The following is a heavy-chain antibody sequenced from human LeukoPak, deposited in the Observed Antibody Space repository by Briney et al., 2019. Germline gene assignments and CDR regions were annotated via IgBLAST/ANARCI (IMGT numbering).Heavy chain of an antibody. CDR3: ARDSGSYYQFDY. D-gene: IGHD1-26*01. CDR2: ISAYNGNT. CDR1: GYTFTSYG. Sequence: RASVKVSCKASGYTFTSYGISWVRQAPGQGLEWVGWISAYNGNTNYVQKLQGRVTMTTDTSTSTAYMELRSLRSDDTAVYYCARDSGSYYQFDYWGQGTLVTVSS. J-gene: IGHJ4*02. V-gene: IGHV1-18*04.